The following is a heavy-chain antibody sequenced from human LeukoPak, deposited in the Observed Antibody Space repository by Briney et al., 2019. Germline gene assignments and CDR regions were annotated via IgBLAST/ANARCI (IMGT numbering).Heavy chain of an antibody. J-gene: IGHJ6*02. Sequence: GASVKVSCKASGYSFTSYDINWVRQATGQGPEWMGWMNPKSGNAGFARKFQGRVTMTRNNSINTAFMELSSLTSEDTAVYYCARVLRYYYGMDVWGQGTTVTVSS. D-gene: IGHD4/OR15-4a*01. CDR3: ARVLRYYYGMDV. V-gene: IGHV1-8*01. CDR1: GYSFTSYD. CDR2: MNPKSGNA.